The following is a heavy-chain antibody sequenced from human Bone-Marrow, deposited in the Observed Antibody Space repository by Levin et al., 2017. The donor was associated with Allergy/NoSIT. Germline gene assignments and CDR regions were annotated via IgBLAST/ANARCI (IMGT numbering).Heavy chain of an antibody. CDR1: VYQFTDYW. Sequence: GGSLRLSCQGSVYQFTDYWIGWVRQLPGKGLEWMGNIYPGDSETRSSPSFQGQVTFSVDKSMNTAYLQWDSLRASDTAMYYCARQSDELPPSAGEWVDEHYFDHWGQGTLVTVSS. CDR3: ARQSDELPPSAGEWVDEHYFDH. D-gene: IGHD3-10*01. CDR2: IYPGDSET. V-gene: IGHV5-51*01. J-gene: IGHJ4*02.